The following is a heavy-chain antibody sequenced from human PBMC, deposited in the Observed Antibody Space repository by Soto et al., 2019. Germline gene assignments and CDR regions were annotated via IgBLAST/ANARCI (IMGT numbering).Heavy chain of an antibody. J-gene: IGHJ3*02. CDR1: GFTVSGNY. CDR2: IYTGSST. CDR3: ARALSPAVTAAFDI. D-gene: IGHD2-21*02. V-gene: IGHV3-53*02. Sequence: EVQLVETGGGLIQPGGSLRLSCAASGFTVSGNYMTWVRQAPGKGLEWVSVIYTGSSTYYSDSVKGRFTISRDNSKNTLYLQMNSLRAEDTAVYYCARALSPAVTAAFDIWGQGTMVTVSS.